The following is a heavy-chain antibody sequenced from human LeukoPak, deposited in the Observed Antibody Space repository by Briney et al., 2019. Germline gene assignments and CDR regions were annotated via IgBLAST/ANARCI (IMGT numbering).Heavy chain of an antibody. CDR3: AKEPREYCSSTSCPNWLDP. V-gene: IGHV3-23*01. Sequence: PGGSLRLSCAGSGFIFSDAWMSWVRQAPGKGLEWVSAISGSGGTTYYADSVKGRFTISRDNSKNTLYLQMNSLRADDTAVYYCAKEPREYCSSTSCPNWLDPWGQGTLVTVSS. D-gene: IGHD2-2*01. CDR2: ISGSGGTT. J-gene: IGHJ5*02. CDR1: GFIFSDAW.